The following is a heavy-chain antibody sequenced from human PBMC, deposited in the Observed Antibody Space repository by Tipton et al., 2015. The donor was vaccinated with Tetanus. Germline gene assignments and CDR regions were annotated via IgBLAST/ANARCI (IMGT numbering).Heavy chain of an antibody. D-gene: IGHD3-10*01. CDR3: VAGGAFDY. Sequence: GSLRLSCEGSGFSFSTFWMTWVRQAPGKGLEWVATIKEDGSEKYYVDFVKGRFTISRDNAKNSLYLQMRSLRAEDTAVYYCVAGGAFDYWGQGTLVAVSS. J-gene: IGHJ4*02. CDR2: IKEDGSEK. V-gene: IGHV3-7*01. CDR1: GFSFSTFW.